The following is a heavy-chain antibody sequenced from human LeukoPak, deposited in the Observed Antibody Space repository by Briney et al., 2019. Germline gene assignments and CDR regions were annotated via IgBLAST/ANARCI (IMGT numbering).Heavy chain of an antibody. V-gene: IGHV3-23*01. CDR2: ISPNGATT. J-gene: IGHJ4*02. Sequence: WVSGISPNGATTVYADPVKGRFTISRDNSRSTLYLQMNSLRAEDTAVYYCAARGESYFFQSWGQGTLVTVSS. CDR3: AARGESYFFQS. D-gene: IGHD3-16*01.